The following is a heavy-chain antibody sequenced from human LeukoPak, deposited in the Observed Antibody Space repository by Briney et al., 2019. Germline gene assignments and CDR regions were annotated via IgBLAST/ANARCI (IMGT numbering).Heavy chain of an antibody. J-gene: IGHJ4*02. Sequence: GGSLRLSCVVSGFTVSSNYMTWVRQAPGKGLEWVSVIYSGGKTYYADSVKGRFTISRDNSKNTLYLQMNSLRAEDTAVYYCAKPDSSGYYFNFDYWGQGTLVTVSS. V-gene: IGHV3-53*01. CDR2: IYSGGKT. D-gene: IGHD3-22*01. CDR3: AKPDSSGYYFNFDY. CDR1: GFTVSSNY.